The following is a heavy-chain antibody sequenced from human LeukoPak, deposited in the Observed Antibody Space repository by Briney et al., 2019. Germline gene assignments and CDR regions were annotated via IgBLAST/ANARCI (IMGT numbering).Heavy chain of an antibody. CDR1: GYTFTNFE. CDR2: MNPDSGDT. V-gene: IGHV1-8*01. Sequence: ASVTVSCKASGYTFTNFEINWVRQATGQELEWMGWMNPDSGDTAYAHKFQGRITMTRSTSITTAYMELSSLRSEDTAVYYCGRGLGTYDSSELTWPMISFWGQGTVVTVSS. J-gene: IGHJ4*02. D-gene: IGHD3-22*01. CDR3: GRGLGTYDSSELTWPMISF.